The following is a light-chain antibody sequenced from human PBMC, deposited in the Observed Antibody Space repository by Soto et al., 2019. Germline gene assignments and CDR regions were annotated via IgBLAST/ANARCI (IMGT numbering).Light chain of an antibody. Sequence: QSALTQPASVSGSPGQSITISCTGTRSDVGNYNFVSWYQHHPGKAPKLIIYDVGSRPSGVSNRFSGSKSGNTASLAIYGLQAEDAADYYCCSYPSDHPRFYVFGTGTKVTVL. CDR1: RSDVGNYNF. J-gene: IGLJ1*01. CDR2: DVG. CDR3: CSYPSDHPRFYV. V-gene: IGLV2-14*03.